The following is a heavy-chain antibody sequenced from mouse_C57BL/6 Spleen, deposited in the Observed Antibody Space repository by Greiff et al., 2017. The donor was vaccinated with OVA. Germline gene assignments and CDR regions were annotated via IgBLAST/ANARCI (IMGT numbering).Heavy chain of an antibody. CDR3: ARVITTVVADY. D-gene: IGHD1-1*01. CDR1: GYTFTSYW. CDR2: IYPGSGST. V-gene: IGHV1-55*01. J-gene: IGHJ2*01. Sequence: QVHVKQPGAELVKPGASVKMSCKASGYTFTSYWITWVKQRPGQGLERIGDIYPGSGSTNYNEKFKSKATLTVDTSSSTAYMQLSSLTSEDAAVYYCARVITTVVADYWGQGTTLTVSS.